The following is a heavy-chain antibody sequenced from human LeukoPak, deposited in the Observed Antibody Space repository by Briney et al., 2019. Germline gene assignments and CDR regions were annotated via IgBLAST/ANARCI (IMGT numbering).Heavy chain of an antibody. CDR2: LSPDGSSS. J-gene: IGHJ6*02. CDR1: GFTFSTYW. D-gene: IGHD2-2*01. CDR3: ARDLSYCTITSCSYYYYGMDV. Sequence: GGSLRLSCAASGFTFSTYWMHWVRQAPGKGLVWVSRLSPDGSSSIYADSVKGRFTISRDNAKNSLYLQMNSLRAEDTAVYYCARDLSYCTITSCSYYYYGMDVWGQGTTVTVSS. V-gene: IGHV3-74*01.